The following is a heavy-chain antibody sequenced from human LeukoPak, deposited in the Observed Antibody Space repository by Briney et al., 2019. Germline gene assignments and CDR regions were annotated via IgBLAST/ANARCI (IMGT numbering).Heavy chain of an antibody. CDR3: ARESVLDY. D-gene: IGHD6-6*01. CDR1: GFTFSSYA. V-gene: IGHV3-30*04. Sequence: GESLRLSCAASGFTFSSYAMHWVRQAPGKGLEWVAVISYDGSNKYYADSVKGRFTISRDNSKNTLYLQINSLRAEDTAVYYCARESVLDYWGQGTLVTVSS. CDR2: ISYDGSNK. J-gene: IGHJ4*02.